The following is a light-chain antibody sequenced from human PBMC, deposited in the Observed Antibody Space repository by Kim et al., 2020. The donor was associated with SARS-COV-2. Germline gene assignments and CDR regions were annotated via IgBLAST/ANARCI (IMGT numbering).Light chain of an antibody. J-gene: IGKJ4*01. V-gene: IGKV1-16*02. CDR1: QDISNC. Sequence: DIQMTQSPSSLSASVGDRVTITCRASQDISNCLAWFQQKPGKAPKSLIYAVSNLQSGVPSKFSGSGSGTDFTLTISSLQPEDFATYYCQQYKTYPLTFGGGTKLEI. CDR3: QQYKTYPLT. CDR2: AVS.